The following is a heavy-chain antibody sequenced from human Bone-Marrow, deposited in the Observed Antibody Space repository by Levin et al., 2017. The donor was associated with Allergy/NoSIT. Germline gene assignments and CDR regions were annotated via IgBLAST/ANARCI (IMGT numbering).Heavy chain of an antibody. CDR3: ARDRIIVLVPAATNWYFDL. J-gene: IGHJ2*01. CDR1: GFTFSSYA. CDR2: ISYDGSNK. D-gene: IGHD2-2*01. Sequence: GGSLRLSCAASGFTFSSYAMHWVRQAPGKGLEWVAVISYDGSNKYYADSVKGRFTISRDNSKNTLYLQMNSLRAEDTAVYYCARDRIIVLVPAATNWYFDLWGRGTLVTVSS. V-gene: IGHV3-30-3*01.